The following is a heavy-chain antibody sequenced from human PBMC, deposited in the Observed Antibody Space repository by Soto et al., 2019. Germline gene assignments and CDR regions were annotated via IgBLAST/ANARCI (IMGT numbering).Heavy chain of an antibody. V-gene: IGHV4-30-4*01. D-gene: IGHD2-2*01. J-gene: IGHJ5*02. Sequence: SETLSLTCTVSGGSISSGDYYWSWIRQPPGKGLVWIGYIYYSGSTYYNPSLKSRVTISVDTSKNQFSLKLRSLTAADTAVYYCARDGLVYCSSTSCFGFDPWGQGILV. CDR2: IYYSGST. CDR3: ARDGLVYCSSTSCFGFDP. CDR1: GGSISSGDYY.